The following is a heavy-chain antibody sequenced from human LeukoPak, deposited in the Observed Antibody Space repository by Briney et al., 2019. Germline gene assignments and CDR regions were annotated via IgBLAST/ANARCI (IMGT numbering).Heavy chain of an antibody. J-gene: IGHJ4*02. CDR2: ISSSSRTI. D-gene: IGHD3-22*01. CDR3: ASRPRFDTRGYYVDY. Sequence: PGGSLRLSCAASGFTVSSNYMSWVRQAPGKGLEWISYISSSSRTIYYADSVKGRFTISRDNAKNSLYLQMNSLRDEDTAVYYCASRPRFDTRGYYVDYWGQGSLVTVSS. V-gene: IGHV3-48*02. CDR1: GFTVSSNY.